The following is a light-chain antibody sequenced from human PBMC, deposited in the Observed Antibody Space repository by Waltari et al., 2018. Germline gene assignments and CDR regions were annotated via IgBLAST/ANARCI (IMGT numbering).Light chain of an antibody. CDR1: QNVLYDRNNKNY. Sequence: DIVMTQSPESLAVSLGERATINCRSSQNVLYDRNNKNYLDWYQHKSGQSPKLLIYWASTRGSGVPDRFSGSGSETEFTLTISDLQADDVAVYYCQQYYATPRTFGQGTRVEIK. V-gene: IGKV4-1*01. CDR2: WAS. J-gene: IGKJ1*01. CDR3: QQYYATPRT.